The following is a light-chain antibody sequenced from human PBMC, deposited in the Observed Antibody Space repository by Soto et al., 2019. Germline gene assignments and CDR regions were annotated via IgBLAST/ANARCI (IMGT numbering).Light chain of an antibody. V-gene: IGKV1-12*01. CDR1: QSISSW. Sequence: DIQMTQSPSSVSASVGDRVTITCRASQSISSWLAWYQQKPGTVPKLLIYAGSSLQSGVPSRFSGSGAGTEFTLTISSLQPEDFGTYYCQQGDSFPITFGQGTRLEIK. CDR3: QQGDSFPIT. CDR2: AGS. J-gene: IGKJ5*01.